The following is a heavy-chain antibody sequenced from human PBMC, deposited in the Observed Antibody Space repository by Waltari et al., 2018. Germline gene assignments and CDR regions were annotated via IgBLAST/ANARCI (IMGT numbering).Heavy chain of an antibody. D-gene: IGHD3-3*01. CDR2: INPSGGST. Sequence: QVQLVQSGAEVKKPGASVQVSCKASGYTFTSYYMHWVRQAPGQGLVWMGIINPSGGSTSAAEKFQVRVTMTRDTSTITIYMELSSLRSEDTAVYYCARDPSVPGFDYWGQGTLVTVSS. CDR1: GYTFTSYY. CDR3: ARDPSVPGFDY. V-gene: IGHV1-46*01. J-gene: IGHJ4*02.